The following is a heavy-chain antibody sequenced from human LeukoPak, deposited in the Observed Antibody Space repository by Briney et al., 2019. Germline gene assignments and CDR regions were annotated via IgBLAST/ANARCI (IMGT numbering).Heavy chain of an antibody. CDR2: IYHTGST. V-gene: IGHV4-39*07. D-gene: IGHD3-10*01. CDR3: ARVYYGLGSHPPGEFDY. Sequence: PSETLSLTCTVSGGSISSSSYYWGWIRQPPGKGLEWIGYIYHTGSTYYNPSLKSRVTISVDTSKNQFSLKLTSVTAADTAVYYCARVYYGLGSHPPGEFDYWGQGTLVTVSS. J-gene: IGHJ4*02. CDR1: GGSISSSSYY.